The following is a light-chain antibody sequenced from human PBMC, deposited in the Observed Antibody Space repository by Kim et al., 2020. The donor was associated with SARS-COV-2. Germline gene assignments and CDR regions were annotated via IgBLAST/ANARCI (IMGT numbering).Light chain of an antibody. CDR2: GAS. CDR1: QSVSNN. CDR3: HQYNDWPPGDT. J-gene: IGKJ2*01. Sequence: SPGERATLSCRASQSVSNNLAWYQHKPGQPPRLLIYGASTRATGVPARFSGSGSGTDFTLTVSSLQSEEFAVYYCHQYNDWPPGDTFGQGTKLEI. V-gene: IGKV3-15*01.